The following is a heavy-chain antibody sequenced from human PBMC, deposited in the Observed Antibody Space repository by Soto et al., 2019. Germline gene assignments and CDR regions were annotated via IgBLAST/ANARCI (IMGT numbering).Heavy chain of an antibody. V-gene: IGHV4-31*03. Sequence: QVQLQESGPGLVKPSQILSLTCTVSGGSISSGGYYWSWIRQHPGKGLEWIGYIYYSGSTYYNQSLKSRVTISVDTSKNQFSLKLSSVTAADTAVYYCAREWRDYYFDYWGQGTLVTVSS. CDR1: GGSISSGGYY. J-gene: IGHJ4*02. CDR2: IYYSGST. CDR3: AREWRDYYFDY.